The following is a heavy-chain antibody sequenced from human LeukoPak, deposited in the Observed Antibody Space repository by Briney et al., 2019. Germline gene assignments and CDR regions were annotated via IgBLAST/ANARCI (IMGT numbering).Heavy chain of an antibody. V-gene: IGHV4-61*02. CDR3: ARHGLSSDY. CDR2: IHTIGNT. CDR1: GASISSGNYY. Sequence: SETLSLTCTVSGASISSGNYYWDWIRQPAGKGLEWIGRIHTIGNTSYNPSLKSRITISLDTSKNQVSVNLTSVTAADTAVYYCARHGLSSDYWGQGTLVTVSS. J-gene: IGHJ4*02. D-gene: IGHD2-8*01.